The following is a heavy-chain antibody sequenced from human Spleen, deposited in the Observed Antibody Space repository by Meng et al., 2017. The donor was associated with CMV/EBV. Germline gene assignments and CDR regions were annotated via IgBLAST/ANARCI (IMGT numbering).Heavy chain of an antibody. CDR3: ARVAGGYYYYYGMDV. CDR2: IYYSGST. CDR1: GASFSSSY. J-gene: IGHJ6*02. D-gene: IGHD2-15*01. V-gene: IGHV4-59*01. Sequence: SETLSLTCAVYGASFSSSYWTWIRQSPGKGLEWIGYIYYSGSTNYNPSLKSRVTISVDTSKNQFSLKLSSVTAADTAVYYCARVAGGYYYYYGMDVWGQGTTVTVSS.